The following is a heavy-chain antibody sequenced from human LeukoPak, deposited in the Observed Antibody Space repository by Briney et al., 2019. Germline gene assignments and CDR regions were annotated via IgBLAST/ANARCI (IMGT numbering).Heavy chain of an antibody. D-gene: IGHD3-3*01. CDR3: ARSPPDYDFWSGYRYYFDY. V-gene: IGHV1-69*05. CDR2: IIPIFGTA. J-gene: IGHJ4*02. CDR1: GYTFTGYY. Sequence: SVKVSCKASGYTFTGYYMHWVRQAPGQGLEWMGGIIPIFGTANYAQKFQGRVTITTDESTSTAYMELSSLRSEDTAVYYCARSPPDYDFWSGYRYYFDYWGQGTLVTVSS.